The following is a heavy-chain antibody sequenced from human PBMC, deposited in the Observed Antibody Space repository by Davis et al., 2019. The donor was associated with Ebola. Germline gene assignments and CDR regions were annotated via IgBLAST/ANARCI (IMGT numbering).Heavy chain of an antibody. Sequence: SVKVSCKASGGTFSSYAISWVRQAPGQGLEWMGGIIPIFGTANYAQKFQGRVTMTRNTSISTAYMELSSLRSEDTAVYYCARRHIVVVPAADLVGHYYYYGMDVWGQGTTVTVSS. D-gene: IGHD2-2*01. CDR2: IIPIFGTA. CDR1: GGTFSSYA. V-gene: IGHV1-69*05. CDR3: ARRHIVVVPAADLVGHYYYYGMDV. J-gene: IGHJ6*02.